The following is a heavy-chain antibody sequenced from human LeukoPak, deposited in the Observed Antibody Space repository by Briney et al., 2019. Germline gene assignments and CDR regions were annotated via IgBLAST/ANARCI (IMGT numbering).Heavy chain of an antibody. CDR2: IYTSGST. J-gene: IGHJ4*02. CDR3: AREGFGEFIFDY. CDR1: GGSISSGSYY. V-gene: IGHV4-61*02. D-gene: IGHD3-10*01. Sequence: PSETLSLTCTVSGGSISSGSYYWSWIRQPAGKGLEWIGRIYTSGSTNYNPSLKSRVTISVDTSKNQFSLKLSSVTAADTAVYYCAREGFGEFIFDYWGQGTLVTVSS.